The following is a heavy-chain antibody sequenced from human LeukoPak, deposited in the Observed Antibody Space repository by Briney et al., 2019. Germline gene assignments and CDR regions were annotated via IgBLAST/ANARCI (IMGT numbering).Heavy chain of an antibody. D-gene: IGHD3-10*01. V-gene: IGHV4-30-2*01. J-gene: IGHJ4*02. Sequence: SETLSLTCAVSGGSISSGGYSWSWIRQPPGKGLEWIGYIYHSGSTYYNPSLKSRVTISVDRSKNQFSLKLSSVTAADTAVYYCARDKFGYHDYWGQGTLVTVSS. CDR3: ARDKFGYHDY. CDR2: IYHSGST. CDR1: GGSISSGGYS.